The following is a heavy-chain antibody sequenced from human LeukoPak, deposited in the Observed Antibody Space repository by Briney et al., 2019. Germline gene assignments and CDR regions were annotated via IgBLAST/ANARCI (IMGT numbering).Heavy chain of an antibody. D-gene: IGHD3-16*01. CDR3: ARGWGYFDF. V-gene: IGHV4-34*01. J-gene: IGHJ4*02. Sequence: SETLSLTCAVYGGPFSGYYWGWIRQPPGKGPEWIGEMNHSGSTNYNPSLKSRVTISVDTSKNQFSLKLSSVTAADTAVYYCARGWGYFDFWGQGTLVTVSS. CDR1: GGPFSGYY. CDR2: MNHSGST.